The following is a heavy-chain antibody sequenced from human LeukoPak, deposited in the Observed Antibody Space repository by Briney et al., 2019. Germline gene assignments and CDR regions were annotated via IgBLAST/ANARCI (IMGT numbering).Heavy chain of an antibody. J-gene: IGHJ4*02. V-gene: IGHV3-7*01. Sequence: PGGSLRLSCAASGFTFSTYWMTWVRQAPGKGLEWVANIKQDGSENYYADSVRGRFTISRDNSQNSLYLQMDSLRVEDTAVYYCASEGQLVRQYIYWGQGTLVIVSS. D-gene: IGHD6-6*01. CDR1: GFTFSTYW. CDR2: IKQDGSEN. CDR3: ASEGQLVRQYIY.